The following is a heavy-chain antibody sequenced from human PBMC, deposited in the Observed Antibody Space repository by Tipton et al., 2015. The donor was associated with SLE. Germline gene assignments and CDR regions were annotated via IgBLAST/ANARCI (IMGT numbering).Heavy chain of an antibody. CDR2: IYTGGSR. J-gene: IGHJ6*02. D-gene: IGHD4-17*01. Sequence: SLRLSCAASGLTVSNKYMTWVRQAPGKGLEWVSVIYTGGSRHYANSVKGRFAISRDNSKNTLYLQLNSLRAEDTAVYYCAKELSTVTYYGMDVWGQGTTVTVSS. CDR1: GLTVSNKY. V-gene: IGHV3-53*05. CDR3: AKELSTVTYYGMDV.